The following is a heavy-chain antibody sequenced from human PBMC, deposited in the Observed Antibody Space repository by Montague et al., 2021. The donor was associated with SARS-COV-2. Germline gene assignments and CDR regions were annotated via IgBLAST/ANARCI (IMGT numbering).Heavy chain of an antibody. J-gene: IGHJ4*02. D-gene: IGHD1-1*01. V-gene: IGHV4-34*01. CDR2: INHGGST. CDR1: GGSFSDYH. CDR3: ARGAPGY. Sequence: SETLSLTCAVYGGSFSDYHWTWIRQSPGEGLEWIGRINHGGSTKYNPSLKSRVTISIDTSKKQFPLKLTSVTAADTAVYYCARGAPGYWGQGTLVTVSS.